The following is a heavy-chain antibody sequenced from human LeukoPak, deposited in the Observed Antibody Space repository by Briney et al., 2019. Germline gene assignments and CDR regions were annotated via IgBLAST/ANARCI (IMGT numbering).Heavy chain of an antibody. J-gene: IGHJ4*02. V-gene: IGHV4-38-2*02. CDR1: GYSISSGYY. CDR2: IYHSGST. Sequence: SETLSLTCTVSGYSISSGYYWGWIRQPPGKGLEWIGSIYHSGSTNYNPSLKSRVTISVDTSKNQFSLKLSSVTAADTAVYYCARGDNSGYYSLDYWGQGTLVTVSS. D-gene: IGHD3-22*01. CDR3: ARGDNSGYYSLDY.